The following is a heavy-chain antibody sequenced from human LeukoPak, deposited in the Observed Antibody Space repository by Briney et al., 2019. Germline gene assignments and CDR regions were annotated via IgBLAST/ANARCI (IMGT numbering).Heavy chain of an antibody. CDR1: EGTFGCYS. V-gene: IGHV1-69*13. D-gene: IGHD3-10*01. Sequence: SVKVSFKASEGTFGCYSIDWVRQAPGQGLDWVGGINPIFNILYYAQNFQGRVTITADESTNTAYLELDSLKHDDTAVYYCAAGRRLGELFFDYWGQGALVTVSS. J-gene: IGHJ4*02. CDR2: INPIFNIL. CDR3: AAGRRLGELFFDY.